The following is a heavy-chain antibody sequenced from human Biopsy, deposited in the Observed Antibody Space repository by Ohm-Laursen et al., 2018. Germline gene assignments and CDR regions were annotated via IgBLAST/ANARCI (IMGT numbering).Heavy chain of an antibody. D-gene: IGHD2-15*01. CDR3: AREAIGYQLPCDD. CDR1: TGTFDSYG. J-gene: IGHJ4*02. V-gene: IGHV1-69*04. CDR2: IIPILRTT. Sequence: ASVKVSCKASTGTFDSYGVTWVRQAPGQGLEWMGRIIPILRTTTYAPKFQGRVTFTADKSSSTAYLELSSLTSEDTAMFYCAREAIGYQLPCDDWGQGSLVTVSS.